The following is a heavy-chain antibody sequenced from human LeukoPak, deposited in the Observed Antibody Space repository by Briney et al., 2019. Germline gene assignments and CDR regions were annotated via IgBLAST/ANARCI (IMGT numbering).Heavy chain of an antibody. CDR1: GFTFSSYG. D-gene: IGHD4-11*01. CDR3: AKIVGTVTTKYYFDY. CDR2: IRYDGSNK. Sequence: GGSLRLSCAASGFTFSSYGMHWVRQAPGKGLEWVAFIRYDGSNKYYADSVKGRFTISRDNSKNTLYLQMNSLRAEDTAVYYCAKIVGTVTTKYYFDYWGQGTLVTVSS. V-gene: IGHV3-30*02. J-gene: IGHJ4*02.